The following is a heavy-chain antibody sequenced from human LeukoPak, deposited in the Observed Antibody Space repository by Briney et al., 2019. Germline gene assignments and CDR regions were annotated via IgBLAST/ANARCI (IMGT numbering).Heavy chain of an antibody. CDR1: GGSMSDHF. J-gene: IGHJ4*02. CDR3: ARRYCSGGSCSSVHFDS. D-gene: IGHD2-15*01. CDR2: IHYSGST. V-gene: IGHV4-59*11. Sequence: PSETLSLTCSVSGGSMSDHFWSWIRQPPGKGLEYIGYIHYSGSTNYNPSLQSRVTISLDTSKRQMSLKLTSVTAADTAVYYCARRYCSGGSCSSVHFDSWGQGILVTVSS.